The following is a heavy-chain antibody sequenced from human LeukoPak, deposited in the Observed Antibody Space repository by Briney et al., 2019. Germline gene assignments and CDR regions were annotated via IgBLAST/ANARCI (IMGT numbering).Heavy chain of an antibody. D-gene: IGHD1-1*01. CDR2: ISSSSSYT. J-gene: IGHJ3*02. V-gene: IGHV3-21*04. CDR3: AKVIGWKWAFDI. CDR1: GFTFSSYS. Sequence: GGSLRLSCAASGFTFSSYSMNWVRQAPGKGLEWVSSISSSSSYTYYADSVKGRFTISGDNAKNSLYLQMNSLRAEDTAVYYCAKVIGWKWAFDIWGQGTMVTVSS.